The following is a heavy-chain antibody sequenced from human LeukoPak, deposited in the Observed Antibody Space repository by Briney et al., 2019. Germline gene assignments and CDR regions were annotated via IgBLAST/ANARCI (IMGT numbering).Heavy chain of an antibody. D-gene: IGHD2-15*01. J-gene: IGHJ4*02. CDR2: ISAYNGNT. Sequence: GASVKVSCKASGYTFTSYGISWVRQAPGQGLEWMGWISAYNGNTNYAQKLQGRVTMTTDTSTSTAYMELRSLRSDDTAVYYCATGYCSGGSCYGLYDYWGQGTLVTVSS. CDR3: ATGYCSGGSCYGLYDY. CDR1: GYTFTSYG. V-gene: IGHV1-18*01.